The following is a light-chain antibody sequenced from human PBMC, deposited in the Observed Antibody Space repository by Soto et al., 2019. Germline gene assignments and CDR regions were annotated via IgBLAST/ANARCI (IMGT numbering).Light chain of an antibody. J-gene: IGKJ3*01. CDR1: QSVSSY. CDR2: DAS. CDR3: QQRSNWPFT. Sequence: EIVLTQSPCTLSSSLGERATLTCRASQSVSSYLAWYQQKPGQAPRLLMYDASNRATGIPARFSGRGAGTDFTLTISSLEPEDFAVYYCQQRSNWPFTFGHGTKVDIK. V-gene: IGKV3-11*01.